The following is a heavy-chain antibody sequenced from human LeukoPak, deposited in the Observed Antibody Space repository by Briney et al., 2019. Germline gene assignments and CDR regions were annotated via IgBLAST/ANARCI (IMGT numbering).Heavy chain of an antibody. D-gene: IGHD6-13*01. CDR2: INSDGSST. V-gene: IGHV3-74*01. CDR1: GFTFSSYW. CDR3: AREGGYSEKDY. Sequence: GGSLRLSCAASGFTFSSYWMHWVRQAPGKGLVWVSRINSDGSSTSYADSVKGRFTISRDNAKNTLYLQMNSLRAEDTAVYYCAREGGYSEKDYWGQGTLVTVSS. J-gene: IGHJ4*02.